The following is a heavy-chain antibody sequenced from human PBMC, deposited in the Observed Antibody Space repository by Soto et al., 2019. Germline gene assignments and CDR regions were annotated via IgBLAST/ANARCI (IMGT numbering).Heavy chain of an antibody. Sequence: QVQLVQSGAEVKKPGSSVKVSCKASGGTFSSYAISWVRQAPGQGLEWMGAIIPIFGTANYAQKFQGRVTITADESTSTAYMELSSLRSEDTAVYYCARVEAYCGGDCYLSYYYGMDVWGQGTTVTVSS. V-gene: IGHV1-69*01. D-gene: IGHD2-21*02. CDR1: GGTFSSYA. CDR2: IIPIFGTA. J-gene: IGHJ6*02. CDR3: ARVEAYCGGDCYLSYYYGMDV.